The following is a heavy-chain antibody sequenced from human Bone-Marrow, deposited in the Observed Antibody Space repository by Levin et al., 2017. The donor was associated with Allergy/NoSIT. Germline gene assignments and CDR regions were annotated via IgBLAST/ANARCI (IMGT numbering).Heavy chain of an antibody. CDR1: GYTFTGYY. V-gene: IGHV1-2*02. CDR3: AVDRWAFGGVIADNWFDP. Sequence: GESLKISCKASGYTFTGYYMHWVRQAPGQGLEWMGWINPNSGGTNYAQKFQGRVTMTRDTSISTAYMELSRLRSDDTAVYYCAVDRWAFGGVIADNWFDPWGQGTLVTVSS. D-gene: IGHD3-16*02. CDR2: INPNSGGT. J-gene: IGHJ5*02.